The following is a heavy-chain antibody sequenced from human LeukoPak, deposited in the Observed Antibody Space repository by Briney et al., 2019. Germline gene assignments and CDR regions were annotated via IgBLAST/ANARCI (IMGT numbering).Heavy chain of an antibody. J-gene: IGHJ4*02. CDR3: ARSIAAAPLDY. D-gene: IGHD6-13*01. CDR1: GFTFSSYS. V-gene: IGHV3-21*01. Sequence: GGSLRLSCAASGFTFSSYSMNWVRQAPGKGLGWVSSISSSSSYIYYADPVKGRFTISRDNAKNSLYLQMNSLRAEDTAVYYCARSIAAAPLDYWGQGTLVTVSS. CDR2: ISSSSSYI.